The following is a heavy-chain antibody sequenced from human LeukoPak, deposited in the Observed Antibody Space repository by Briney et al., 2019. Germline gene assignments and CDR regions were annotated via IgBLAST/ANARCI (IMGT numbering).Heavy chain of an antibody. CDR3: TTLPVASNFDY. Sequence: GGSLTLSCAASGFCFSVYEMHWVRQAPGKGLEWISDISSSGTTTYYADSVKGRFTISRDNAKNSLYLQMNSLRAEDTAIYYCTTLPVASNFDYWGQGTLVTVSS. D-gene: IGHD6-19*01. V-gene: IGHV3-48*03. CDR1: GFCFSVYE. J-gene: IGHJ4*02. CDR2: ISSSGTTT.